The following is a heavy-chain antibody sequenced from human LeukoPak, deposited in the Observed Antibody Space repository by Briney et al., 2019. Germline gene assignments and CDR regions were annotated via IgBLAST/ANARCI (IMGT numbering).Heavy chain of an antibody. CDR2: IKQDGSEK. CDR1: GFTFSNAW. J-gene: IGHJ4*02. D-gene: IGHD3-22*01. V-gene: IGHV3-7*01. Sequence: GGSLRLSCAASGFTFSNAWMSWVRQAPGKGLEWVANIKQDGSEKYCVGSVKGRFTISRDNAKNSLYLQMNSLRAEDTAVYYCARDRGSYYYDSSGYYYDYWGQGTLVTVSS. CDR3: ARDRGSYYYDSSGYYYDY.